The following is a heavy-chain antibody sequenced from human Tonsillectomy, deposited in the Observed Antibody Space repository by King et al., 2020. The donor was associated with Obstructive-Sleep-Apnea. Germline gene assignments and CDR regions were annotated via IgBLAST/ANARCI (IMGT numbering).Heavy chain of an antibody. CDR2: IYHIGST. D-gene: IGHD2-21*01. Sequence: PLQESGPGLVKPSETLSLTCTVSGFSISSGYYWGWIRQPPGKGLEWIGSIYHIGSTYYNPSLKSRVTISVDTSKNQISLKLSSVTAADTAVYYCARVILSRGYFDYWGQGTLVTVSS. J-gene: IGHJ4*02. CDR3: ARVILSRGYFDY. V-gene: IGHV4-38-2*02. CDR1: GFSISSGYY.